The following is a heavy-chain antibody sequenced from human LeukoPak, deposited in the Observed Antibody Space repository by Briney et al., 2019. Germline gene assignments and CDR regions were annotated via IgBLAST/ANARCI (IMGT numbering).Heavy chain of an antibody. CDR1: GFTFSSYA. Sequence: GGSLRLSCAASGFTFSSYAMSWVRQAPGKGPEWVSAISGSGGSTYCADSVKGRFTISRDNSKNTLYLQMNSLRAEDTAVYYCAKGVSSSWYNWFDPWGQGTLVTVSS. J-gene: IGHJ5*02. CDR2: ISGSGGST. CDR3: AKGVSSSWYNWFDP. D-gene: IGHD6-13*01. V-gene: IGHV3-23*01.